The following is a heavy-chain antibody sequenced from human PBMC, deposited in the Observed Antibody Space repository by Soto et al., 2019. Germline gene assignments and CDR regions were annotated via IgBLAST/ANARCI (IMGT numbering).Heavy chain of an antibody. V-gene: IGHV3-23*01. Sequence: QLLESGGGLVQPGGSLRLSCAASGFSFSSYALSWVRQAPGKGLEWGSTFSAGGRAYYADSVKGRFTIAKDTSKNTLHLQASSLRAEDTAVYYCAKESMPEHYGDTLFDYWGHGTRVTVSS. J-gene: IGHJ4*01. D-gene: IGHD4-17*01. CDR2: FSAGGRA. CDR1: GFSFSSYA. CDR3: AKESMPEHYGDTLFDY.